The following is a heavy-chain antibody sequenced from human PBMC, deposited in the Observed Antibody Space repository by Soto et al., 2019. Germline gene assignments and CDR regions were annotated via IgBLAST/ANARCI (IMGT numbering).Heavy chain of an antibody. V-gene: IGHV4-39*01. CDR2: IYYTGNT. Sequence: SETLSLTCTVSGDSLRSSYHYWGWIRQLPXKGLEWIGSIYYTGNTYYNPSLKSRVSISVDMATNEISLRLRAESIADTAVYYCVRVEMYAGEFNPNFDRWGQGALVTVSS. J-gene: IGHJ4*02. CDR3: VRVEMYAGEFNPNFDR. D-gene: IGHD2-8*01. CDR1: GDSLRSSYHY.